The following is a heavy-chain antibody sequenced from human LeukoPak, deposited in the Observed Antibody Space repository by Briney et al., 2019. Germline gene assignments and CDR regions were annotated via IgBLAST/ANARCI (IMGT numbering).Heavy chain of an antibody. CDR3: AREGDGYNPYYYYYGMDV. CDR1: GGAFSSYT. D-gene: IGHD5-24*01. Sequence: SVKVSCKASGGAFSSYTISWVRQAPGQGLEWMGRIIPILGIANYAQKFQGRVTITADKSTSTAYMELSSLRSEDTAVYYCAREGDGYNPYYYYYGMDVWGQGTTVTVSS. CDR2: IIPILGIA. V-gene: IGHV1-69*04. J-gene: IGHJ6*02.